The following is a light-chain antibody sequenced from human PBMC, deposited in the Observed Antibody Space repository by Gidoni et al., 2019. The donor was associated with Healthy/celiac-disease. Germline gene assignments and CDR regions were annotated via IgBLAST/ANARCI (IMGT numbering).Light chain of an antibody. CDR2: GAS. CDR3: QQYNNWPPGT. V-gene: IGKV3-15*01. Sequence: EIVLTQSPATLSVSPGDRATLSCRASQRVSSNLAWYQQKPGQAPRLLIDGASTRATGIPARFRGSGSGTEFTLTISSLQSEDFAVYYCQQYNNWPPGTFGQGTKVEIK. J-gene: IGKJ1*01. CDR1: QRVSSN.